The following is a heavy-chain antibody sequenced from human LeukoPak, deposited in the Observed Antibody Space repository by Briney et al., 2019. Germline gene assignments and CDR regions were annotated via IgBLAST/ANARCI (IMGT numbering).Heavy chain of an antibody. CDR2: MDTDGRTT. CDR1: GFPFGNFW. J-gene: IGHJ5*02. CDR3: ATDVTGSEDR. Sequence: GGSLRLSCVVSGFPFGNFWMHWVRQVPGKGLVWVARMDTDGRTTDYAASVKGRFTISRDNARNTLYLQMRSLRADDTALYYCATDVTGSEDRWGQGTLVTVSS. V-gene: IGHV3-74*01. D-gene: IGHD6-25*01.